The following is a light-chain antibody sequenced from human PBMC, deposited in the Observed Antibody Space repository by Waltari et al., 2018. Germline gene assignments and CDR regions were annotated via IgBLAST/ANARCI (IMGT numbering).Light chain of an antibody. CDR2: DAS. CDR3: QQHDNPPFT. J-gene: IGKJ2*01. CDR1: HDISDY. Sequence: DIQMTQSPSSLSASVGDTVTITCQANHDISDYLNWYQQKPGKAPNLLISDASHLEAGVPSRFSGSGYGTDFTFTISSQQPEDFATYYCQQHDNPPFTFGQGTKLEIK. V-gene: IGKV1-33*01.